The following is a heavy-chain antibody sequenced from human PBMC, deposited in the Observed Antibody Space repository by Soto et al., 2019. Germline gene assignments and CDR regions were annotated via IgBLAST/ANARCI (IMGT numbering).Heavy chain of an antibody. D-gene: IGHD3-3*01. V-gene: IGHV1-69*06. CDR1: GGTFSSYA. J-gene: IGHJ6*04. CDR3: ARDPQFLEWLFLPSRDYYYVLAV. Sequence: SVKVSCKASGGTFSSYAISWVRQAPGQGLEWMGGIIPIFGTANYAQKFQGRVTITADKSTSTAYMELSSLRSEDTAVYYCARDPQFLEWLFLPSRDYYYVLAVWGKGSTVIVPS. CDR2: IIPIFGTA.